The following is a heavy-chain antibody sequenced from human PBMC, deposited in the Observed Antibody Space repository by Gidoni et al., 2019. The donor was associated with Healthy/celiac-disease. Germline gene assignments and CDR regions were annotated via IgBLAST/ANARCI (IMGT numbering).Heavy chain of an antibody. V-gene: IGHV3-7*01. CDR1: GFTFSSYW. D-gene: IGHD2-2*01. CDR2: IKQDGSEK. CDR3: ARGIVPAASYYYGMDV. J-gene: IGHJ6*02. Sequence: EVQLVESGGGLVPPGGSLRLSCAASGFTFSSYWMSWVRQAPGRGVEWVANIKQDGSEKYYVDSVKGRFTISRDNAKNSLYLQMNSLRAEDTAVYYCARGIVPAASYYYGMDVWGQGTTVTVSS.